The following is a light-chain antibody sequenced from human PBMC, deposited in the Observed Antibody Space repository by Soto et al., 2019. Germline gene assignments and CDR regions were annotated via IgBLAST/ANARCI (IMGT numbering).Light chain of an antibody. CDR2: GAS. J-gene: IGKJ4*01. CDR1: QSILSSY. Sequence: EIVLTQSPGTLSLSPGESATLSCRASQSILSSYFAWYQQKRGQSPRLLIYGASSRATGIPDRFSGDGSGTDFTLKISGLEPEDFAVYYCQQYALSPLTFGGGTKVEI. V-gene: IGKV3-20*01. CDR3: QQYALSPLT.